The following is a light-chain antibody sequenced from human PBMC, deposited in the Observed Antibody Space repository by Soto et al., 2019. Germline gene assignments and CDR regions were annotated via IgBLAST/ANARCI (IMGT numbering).Light chain of an antibody. CDR1: QRLMHLNRYNY. CDR2: LGS. CDR3: MQDLQTLYT. V-gene: IGKV2-28*01. Sequence: DIVMTQSPLSLPVTPGERASLSCRSSQRLMHLNRYNYLDWYHQKPGQSPPLLIYLGSNRASGVPDRFSGSGSGTDFTLKISRVEAEDAGIYYCMQDLQTLYTFGQGTKLDI. J-gene: IGKJ2*01.